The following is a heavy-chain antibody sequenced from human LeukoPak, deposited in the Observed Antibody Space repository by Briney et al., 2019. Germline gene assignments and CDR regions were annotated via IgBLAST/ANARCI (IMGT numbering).Heavy chain of an antibody. Sequence: GGSLRLSCAASGFTFSNYAMNWVRQAPGKGLEWVSYISSSGSTVYYADSVRGRLTISRDNAEKSLYVQMNSLRDEDTAVYYCAKIGGGGDFDYWGQGTLVTVSS. D-gene: IGHD3-16*01. CDR1: GFTFSNYA. J-gene: IGHJ4*02. CDR3: AKIGGGGDFDY. CDR2: ISSSGSTV. V-gene: IGHV3-48*02.